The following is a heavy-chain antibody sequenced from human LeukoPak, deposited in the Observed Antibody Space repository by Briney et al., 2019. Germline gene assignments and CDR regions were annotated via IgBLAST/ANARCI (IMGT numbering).Heavy chain of an antibody. CDR3: ARDSYYDYVHDAFDI. J-gene: IGHJ3*02. Sequence: ASVKVSCKASGYTFTGYYMHWVRQAPGQGLEWMGWINPNSGGTNYAQKFRGRVTMTRDTSISTAYMELSRLRSDDTAVYYCARDSYYDYVHDAFDIWGQGTMVTVSS. V-gene: IGHV1-2*02. CDR2: INPNSGGT. CDR1: GYTFTGYY. D-gene: IGHD3-16*01.